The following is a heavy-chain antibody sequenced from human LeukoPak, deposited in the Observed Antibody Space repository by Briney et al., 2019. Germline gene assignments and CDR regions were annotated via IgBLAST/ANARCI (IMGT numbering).Heavy chain of an antibody. CDR3: ARRRIAAAGTRFDY. V-gene: IGHV1-2*02. J-gene: IGHJ4*02. Sequence: GASVKVSCKASGYTFTGYYMHCVRQALGQGLEWMGWINPNSGGTNYAQKFQGRVTMTRDTSISTAYMELSRLRSDDTAVYYCARRRIAAAGTRFDYWGQGTLVTVSS. CDR1: GYTFTGYY. CDR2: INPNSGGT. D-gene: IGHD6-13*01.